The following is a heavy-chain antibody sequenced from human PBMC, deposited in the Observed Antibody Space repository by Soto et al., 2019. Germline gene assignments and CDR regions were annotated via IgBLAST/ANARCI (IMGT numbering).Heavy chain of an antibody. V-gene: IGHV4-31*03. CDR3: ARGRTATVTPEGWFDP. CDR2: ISYIGST. J-gene: IGHJ5*02. CDR1: RGSISGGGFF. D-gene: IGHD4-17*01. Sequence: QVQLQESGPGLVKSSQTLSLTCTVSRGSISGGGFFWNWIRQHPGKGLEWIGYISYIGSTYYNPSLMSRVTISAATSKNQFSLVLSSVTAADTAVYFCARGRTATVTPEGWFDPWGQGTLVTVSS.